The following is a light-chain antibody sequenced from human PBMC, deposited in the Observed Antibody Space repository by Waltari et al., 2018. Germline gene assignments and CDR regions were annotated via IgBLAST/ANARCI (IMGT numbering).Light chain of an antibody. CDR3: SSYTSSSTVV. J-gene: IGLJ2*01. Sequence: QSALTQPASVSGSPGQSITISCTGTSSDVGGYNYVSCYQQHPGKAPKLMIYDVSKRPAGVYNRFSGSKSGNTASLTISGLQAEDEADYYCSSYTSSSTVVVGGGTKLTVL. CDR1: SSDVGGYNY. CDR2: DVS. V-gene: IGLV2-14*03.